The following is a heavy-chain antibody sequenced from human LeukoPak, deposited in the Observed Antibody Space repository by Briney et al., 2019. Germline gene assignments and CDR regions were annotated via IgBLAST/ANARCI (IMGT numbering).Heavy chain of an antibody. CDR1: GFTFNNYA. CDR3: AKDRGSGSSGYYLLDAFDI. Sequence: GGSLRLSCAASGFTFNNYAMSWVRQAPGKGLEWVSAINDDGRNTFYADSVKGRFTISRDNSKNTLYLQMNSLRAEDTAVYYCAKDRGSGSSGYYLLDAFDIWGQGTMVTVSS. J-gene: IGHJ3*02. V-gene: IGHV3-23*01. D-gene: IGHD3-22*01. CDR2: INDDGRNT.